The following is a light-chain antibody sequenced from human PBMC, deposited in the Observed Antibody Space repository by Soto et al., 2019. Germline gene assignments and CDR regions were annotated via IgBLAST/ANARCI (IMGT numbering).Light chain of an antibody. Sequence: DIQMTQSPSSLSASVGDRVTITCQASHDITDYLNWYQQKPGKAPKLLIYAASNLETGVPSRFSGSGSGTDFTFTISSLQPEDIATYYCQQYDTLPSFGQGTKLEIK. V-gene: IGKV1-33*01. J-gene: IGKJ2*01. CDR2: AAS. CDR3: QQYDTLPS. CDR1: HDITDY.